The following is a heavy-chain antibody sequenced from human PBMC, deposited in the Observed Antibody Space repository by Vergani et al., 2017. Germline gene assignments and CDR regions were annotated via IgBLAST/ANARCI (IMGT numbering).Heavy chain of an antibody. J-gene: IGHJ4*02. CDR3: AREYGAGTPTNFDY. CDR2: IKSKTDGGTT. CDR1: GFTFSSYG. V-gene: IGHV3-15*05. Sequence: VQLVESGGGVVQPGRSLRLSCAASGFTFSSYGMHWVRQAPGKGLEWVGRIKSKTDGGTTDYAAPVKGRFTISRDNAKNSLYLQMNSLRAEDTALYHCAREYGAGTPTNFDYWGQGTLVTVSS. D-gene: IGHD6-19*01.